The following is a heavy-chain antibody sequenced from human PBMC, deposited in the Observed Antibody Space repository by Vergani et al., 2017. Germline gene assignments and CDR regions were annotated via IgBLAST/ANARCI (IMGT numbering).Heavy chain of an antibody. CDR1: GFTFSSYG. V-gene: IGHV3-30*18. D-gene: IGHD6-19*01. Sequence: QVQLVESGGGVVQPGRSLRLSCAASGFTFSSYGMHWVRQAPGQGLEWVAVISYDGSNKYYADSVKGRFTISRDNSKNTLYLQMNSLRAEDTAVYYCAKDSRPYSSGWYYFDYWGQGTLVTVSS. CDR2: ISYDGSNK. J-gene: IGHJ4*02. CDR3: AKDSRPYSSGWYYFDY.